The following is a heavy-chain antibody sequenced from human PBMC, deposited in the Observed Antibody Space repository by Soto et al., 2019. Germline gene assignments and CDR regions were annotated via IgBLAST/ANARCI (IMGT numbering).Heavy chain of an antibody. J-gene: IGHJ4*02. Sequence: SETLSLTCTVSGGSISTGDYFWSWIRQPPGKGLEWIGYTYYTGSTFYNPSLRSRVTISGDTSKNEFSLKLSSVTAADTAVYSCARGRGSSWYFDDWGQGTLVTVSS. CDR1: GGSISTGDYF. V-gene: IGHV4-30-4*01. CDR2: TYYTGST. D-gene: IGHD6-13*01. CDR3: ARGRGSSWYFDD.